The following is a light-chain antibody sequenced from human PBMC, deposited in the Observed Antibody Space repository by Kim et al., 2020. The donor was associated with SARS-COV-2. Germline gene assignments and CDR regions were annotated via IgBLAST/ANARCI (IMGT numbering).Light chain of an antibody. V-gene: IGKV3-11*01. CDR1: QSVSTS. Sequence: EIVLTQSPATLSLSPGERATLSCRASQSVSTSLVWYQQKVGQAPRLLIYDASNRATDIPARFSGSGSGTDFTLTISSLESEDFAVYYCQQRSDWPLTFGGGTKLEI. CDR2: DAS. CDR3: QQRSDWPLT. J-gene: IGKJ4*01.